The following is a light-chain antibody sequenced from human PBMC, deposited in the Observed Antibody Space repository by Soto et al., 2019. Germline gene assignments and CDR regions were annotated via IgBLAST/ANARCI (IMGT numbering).Light chain of an antibody. V-gene: IGLV2-14*01. CDR3: SSFTTISTLV. CDR2: EVS. Sequence: QSALTQPASVSGSPGQSITISCTGTSSDIGGYNYVSWYQHHPVKVPKLMIYEVSNRPSGVSNRFSGSKSGNTASLTISGLQAEDEADYYCSSFTTISTLVFGTGTKLTVL. CDR1: SSDIGGYNY. J-gene: IGLJ1*01.